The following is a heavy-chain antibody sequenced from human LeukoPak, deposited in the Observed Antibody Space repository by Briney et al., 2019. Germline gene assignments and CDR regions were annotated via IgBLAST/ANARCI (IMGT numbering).Heavy chain of an antibody. CDR3: AREVGATDFDY. D-gene: IGHD1-26*01. CDR1: GFTFSSYS. Sequence: PGRSLRLSCPASGFTFSSYSMNWVRQAPGKGLEWVSSISSSSSYIYYADSVKGRFTISRDNAKNSLYLQMNSLRAEDTAVYYCAREVGATDFDYWGQGTLVTVSS. J-gene: IGHJ4*02. CDR2: ISSSSSYI. V-gene: IGHV3-21*01.